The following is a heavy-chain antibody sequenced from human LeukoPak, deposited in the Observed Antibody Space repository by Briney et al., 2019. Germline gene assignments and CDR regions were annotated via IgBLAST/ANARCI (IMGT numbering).Heavy chain of an antibody. V-gene: IGHV1-18*01. Sequence: GASVKVSCKASGYTFTSYGISWVRQAPGQGLEWMGWISAYNGNTDYAQSLQGRVTMTIDTSTSTVDMELRSLRSDDTAVYYCARDVGRSYDLDYWGQRTLDTVSS. D-gene: IGHD3-16*01. CDR1: GYTFTSYG. CDR2: ISAYNGNT. J-gene: IGHJ4*02. CDR3: ARDVGRSYDLDY.